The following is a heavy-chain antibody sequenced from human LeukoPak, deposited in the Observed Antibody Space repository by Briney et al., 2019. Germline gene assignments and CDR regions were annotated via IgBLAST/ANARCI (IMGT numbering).Heavy chain of an antibody. D-gene: IGHD5-12*01. V-gene: IGHV4-39*07. CDR2: IYYSGST. CDR1: GGSISSSSYY. Sequence: PSETLSLTCTVSGGSISSSSYYWGWIRQPPGKGLEWIGSIYYSGSTYYNPSLKSRVTISVDTSKNQFSLKLSSVTAADTAVYYCARIVATGGDDYWGQGTLVTVSS. CDR3: ARIVATGGDDY. J-gene: IGHJ4*02.